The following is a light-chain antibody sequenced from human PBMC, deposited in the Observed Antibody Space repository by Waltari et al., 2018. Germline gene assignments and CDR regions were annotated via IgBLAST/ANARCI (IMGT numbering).Light chain of an antibody. CDR3: KQYYSLRLT. CDR2: TTS. J-gene: IGKJ3*01. V-gene: IGKV1-33*01. CDR1: QDISNY. Sequence: DAQMTQSPSSLSASVGDRVTITCQASQDISNYLNCYQQQPGNATNLLIYTTSNLVSGVPSRFSGSGSATLVTFTISSLQPGDIGTYYCKQYYSLRLTFGPGTTVDV.